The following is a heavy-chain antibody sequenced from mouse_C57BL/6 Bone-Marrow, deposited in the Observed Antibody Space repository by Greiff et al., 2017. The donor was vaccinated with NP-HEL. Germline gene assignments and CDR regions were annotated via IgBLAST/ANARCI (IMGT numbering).Heavy chain of an antibody. D-gene: IGHD2-3*01. V-gene: IGHV1-80*01. CDR1: GYAFSSYW. CDR3: ARDGYYGTGTWFDY. J-gene: IGHJ2*01. CDR2: IYPGDGDT. Sequence: QVQLQQSGAELVKPGASVKISCKASGYAFSSYWMNWVKQRPGKGLEWIGQIYPGDGDTNYNGKFKGKATLTADKSSSTAYMQLSSLTSEDSAVYFCARDGYYGTGTWFDYWGQGTTLTVSS.